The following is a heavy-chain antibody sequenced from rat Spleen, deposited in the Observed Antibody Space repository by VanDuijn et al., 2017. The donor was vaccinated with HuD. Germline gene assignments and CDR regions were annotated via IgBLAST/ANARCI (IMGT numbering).Heavy chain of an antibody. Sequence: EVQLQESGPGLVKPSQSLSLTCSVTGYSITSTYRWNWIRKFPGNKMEWMGYISYSGSTTYNPSLKSRISITRDTSKNQFFLQLNFVNNEDTATYYGARARGTTPDVMDAWGQGTSVTVSS. CDR2: ISYSGST. CDR3: ARARGTTPDVMDA. V-gene: IGHV3-1*01. D-gene: IGHD1-5*01. CDR1: GYSITSTY. J-gene: IGHJ4*01.